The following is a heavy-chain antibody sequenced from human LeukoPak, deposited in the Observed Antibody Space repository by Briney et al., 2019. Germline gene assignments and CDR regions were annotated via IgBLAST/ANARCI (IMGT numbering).Heavy chain of an antibody. Sequence: ASVKVSCKASGYTFTNYGINWVRQAPGQGLEWMGWINCYNGNTDYAQNLQGRVSLTTDTSTRTVYMELRSLTSDDTAVYYCARDSHYDILTDPGDIWGQGTMVIVSS. CDR2: INCYNGNT. D-gene: IGHD3-9*01. V-gene: IGHV1-18*01. CDR3: ARDSHYDILTDPGDI. CDR1: GYTFTNYG. J-gene: IGHJ3*02.